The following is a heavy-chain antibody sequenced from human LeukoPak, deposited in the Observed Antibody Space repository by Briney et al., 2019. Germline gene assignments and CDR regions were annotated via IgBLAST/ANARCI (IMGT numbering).Heavy chain of an antibody. CDR3: ARDRITMVRGVTYWFDP. CDR2: MNPNSGNT. J-gene: IGHJ5*02. Sequence: ASVKVSCKASGYTFTSYDINWVRQATGQGLEWMGWMNPNSGNTGYAQKFQGRVTMTRDTSISTAYMELSRLRSDDTAVYYCARDRITMVRGVTYWFDPWGQGTLVTVSS. V-gene: IGHV1-8*01. CDR1: GYTFTSYD. D-gene: IGHD3-10*01.